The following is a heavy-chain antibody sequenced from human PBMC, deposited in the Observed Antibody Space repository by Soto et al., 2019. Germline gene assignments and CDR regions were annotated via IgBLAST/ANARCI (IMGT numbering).Heavy chain of an antibody. CDR3: ARGGSNEWKAPFDI. CDR2: INHSGNN. D-gene: IGHD1-26*01. V-gene: IGHV4-34*01. CDR1: GGSFSTYY. J-gene: IGHJ3*02. Sequence: PSETLSLTCVVSGGSFSTYYYNWIRQSPGKGLEWIGEINHSGNNNYSPSLKSRVTLSLHTSKNQFSLPLTSVTAAHTAVYYCARGGSNEWKAPFDIWGNVTMVTVSS.